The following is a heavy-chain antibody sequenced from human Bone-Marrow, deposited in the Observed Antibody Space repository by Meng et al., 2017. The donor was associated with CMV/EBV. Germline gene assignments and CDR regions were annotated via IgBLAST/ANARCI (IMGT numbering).Heavy chain of an antibody. CDR1: GFTFSDYY. CDR3: ARELRFLEGYYYYGMDV. D-gene: IGHD3-3*01. Sequence: GGSLRLSCAASGFTFSDYYMNWVRQAPGKGLERVSSISSSSTIYYADSVKGRFTISRDNAKNSLYLQMNSLRAEDTAVYYCARELRFLEGYYYYGMDVWGQGTTVTVSS. CDR2: ISSSSTI. V-gene: IGHV3-69-1*02. J-gene: IGHJ6*02.